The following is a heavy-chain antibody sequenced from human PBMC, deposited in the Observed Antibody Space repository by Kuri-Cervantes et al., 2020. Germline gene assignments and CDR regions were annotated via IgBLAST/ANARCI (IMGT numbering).Heavy chain of an antibody. Sequence: GGSLRLSCAASGFTFDDYAMHWVRQAPGKGLEWVSGNSWNSGSLGYADSVKGRFTISRDNSKNTLYLQMNSLRAEDTAVYYFERGGYYYDSSGLDYWGQGTLVTVSS. CDR2: NSWNSGSL. D-gene: IGHD3-22*01. J-gene: IGHJ4*02. CDR1: GFTFDDYA. CDR3: ERGGYYYDSSGLDY. V-gene: IGHV3-9*01.